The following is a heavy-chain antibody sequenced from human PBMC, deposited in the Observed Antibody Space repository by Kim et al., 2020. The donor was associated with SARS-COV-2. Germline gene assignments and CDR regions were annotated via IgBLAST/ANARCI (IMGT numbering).Heavy chain of an antibody. D-gene: IGHD3-16*01. CDR1: GGSISSYY. V-gene: IGHV4-59*13. Sequence: SETLSLTCTVSGGSISSYYWSWIRQPPGKGLEWIGYIYYSGSTNYNPSLKSRVTISVDTSKNQFSLKLSSVTAADTAVYYCASGLGGNYYYYGMDVWGQGTTVTVSS. J-gene: IGHJ6*02. CDR2: IYYSGST. CDR3: ASGLGGNYYYYGMDV.